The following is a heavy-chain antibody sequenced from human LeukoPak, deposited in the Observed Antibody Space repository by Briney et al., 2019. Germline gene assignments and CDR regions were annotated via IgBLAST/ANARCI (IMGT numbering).Heavy chain of an antibody. D-gene: IGHD2-8*01. CDR1: GGSVSSGSYY. V-gene: IGHV4-61*01. Sequence: SETLSLTCTVSGGSVSSGSYYWSWIRQPPGKGLEWIGEMNPSGRTTYNPSLKSRVSMSLDTSKNQFSLKLSSVTAADTAVYYCARGLKPYCTNGVCYTGDFWGQGTLVTVSP. CDR3: ARGLKPYCTNGVCYTGDF. CDR2: MNPSGRT. J-gene: IGHJ4*02.